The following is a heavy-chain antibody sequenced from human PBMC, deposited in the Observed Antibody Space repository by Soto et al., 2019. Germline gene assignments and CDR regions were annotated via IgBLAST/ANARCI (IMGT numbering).Heavy chain of an antibody. J-gene: IGHJ4*02. CDR1: GLSVSSNY. CDR2: IYSDGST. V-gene: IGHV3-53*01. Sequence: EVQLVDSGGGLIQPGGSLRLSCAVSGLSVSSNYMSWVRQAPGKGLEWVSLIYSDGSTHYADSVKGRFTISRDNSKNTVYLQMNSLSAEDTALYYCARVIPTLVRGVIREFDYWGQGTLVIVSS. CDR3: ARVIPTLVRGVIREFDY. D-gene: IGHD3-10*01.